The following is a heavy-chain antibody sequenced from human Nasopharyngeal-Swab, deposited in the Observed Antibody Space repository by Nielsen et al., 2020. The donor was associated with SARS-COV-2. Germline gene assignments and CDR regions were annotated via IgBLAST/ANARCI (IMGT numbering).Heavy chain of an antibody. CDR2: INHSGST. V-gene: IGHV4-34*01. Sequence: SETLSLTCAVYGGSFSGYYWSWIRQPPGKGLEWIGEINHSGSTNYNPSLKSRVTISVDTSKNQFSLKLSSVTAADTAVYYCARVVTTVETPYTWIIDYWGQGTLVTVSS. J-gene: IGHJ4*02. CDR3: ARVVTTVETPYTWIIDY. D-gene: IGHD4-23*01. CDR1: GGSFSGYY.